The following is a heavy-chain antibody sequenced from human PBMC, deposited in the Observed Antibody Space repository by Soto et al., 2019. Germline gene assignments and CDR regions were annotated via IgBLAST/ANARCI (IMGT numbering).Heavy chain of an antibody. V-gene: IGHV4-4*02. D-gene: IGHD2-21*01. J-gene: IGHJ4*02. CDR2: IYHNGVT. Sequence: QVQLKQSGPGLVRPSGTLSLTCRVSGTSISSSYWWAWVRQSPGKGLEWIGEIYHNGVTKYNPSRKIRVRMSIDKSNNRFCLKLTSVTAADTAVYYCATVPPRIVVVLAEFPTWGQGTLVTVSS. CDR3: ATVPPRIVVVLAEFPT. CDR1: GTSISSSYW.